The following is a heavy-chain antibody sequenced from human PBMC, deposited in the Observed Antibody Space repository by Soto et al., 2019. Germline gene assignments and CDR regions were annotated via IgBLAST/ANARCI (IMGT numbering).Heavy chain of an antibody. J-gene: IGHJ3*02. CDR3: ARASTNYDFWSGYHYAFDI. CDR1: GASLSGYY. V-gene: IGHV4-34*01. D-gene: IGHD3-3*01. Sequence: PSETLSLTCAVSGASLSGYYRSWIRQPPGKGLEWIGDINDSGSTSYNPSLKSRVTISVDTSKNQFSLKLSSVTAADTAVYYCARASTNYDFWSGYHYAFDIWGQGTMVTVSS. CDR2: INDSGST.